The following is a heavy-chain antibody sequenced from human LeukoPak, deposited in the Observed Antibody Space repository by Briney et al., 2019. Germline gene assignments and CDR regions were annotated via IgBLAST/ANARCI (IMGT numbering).Heavy chain of an antibody. Sequence: GGSLRLSCAASGFTVSTNYMNWVRQAPGKGLEWVSIIYSGATTYYADSVKGRFTISRDTSKNTVSLQMNSLRAEDTAVYFCARVGDHFHWNLDLWGRGTLFTVSS. CDR3: ARVGDHFHWNLDL. CDR1: GFTVSTNY. CDR2: IYSGATT. J-gene: IGHJ2*01. D-gene: IGHD3-3*02. V-gene: IGHV3-53*01.